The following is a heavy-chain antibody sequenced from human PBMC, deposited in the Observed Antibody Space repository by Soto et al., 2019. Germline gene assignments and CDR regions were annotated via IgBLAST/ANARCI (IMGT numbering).Heavy chain of an antibody. CDR1: GDSISSNRW. CDR2: IYHSGTT. CDR3: XXXXXYXSTTGCLYWYLDL. J-gene: IGHJ2*01. V-gene: IGHV4-4*02. D-gene: IGHD2-2*01. Sequence: QVQLQESGPGLVRASGTLSLTCAVSGDSISSNRWWSWVRQPPGKGLEWIGEIYHSGTTNYNPSLKSRVTISVXKXKXXXXXXXXXXXXXXXXXXXXXXXXXYXSTTGCLYWYLDLWGRGTLVSVSS.